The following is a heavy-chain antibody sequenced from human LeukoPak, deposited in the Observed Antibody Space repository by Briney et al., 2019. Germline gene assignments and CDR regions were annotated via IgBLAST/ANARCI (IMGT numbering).Heavy chain of an antibody. CDR1: GYSFTSYW. J-gene: IGHJ4*02. CDR2: IYPGDSDT. D-gene: IGHD3-10*01. V-gene: IGHV5-51*01. CDR3: ARQEIYYGSGSYSFDY. Sequence: GESLKISCKGSGYSFTSYWIGWVRQLPGKGLEWMGIIYPGDSDTRYSPSFQGQVTISADKSISTAYLQWSSLKASDTAMYYCARQEIYYGSGSYSFDYWGQGTLVTVSS.